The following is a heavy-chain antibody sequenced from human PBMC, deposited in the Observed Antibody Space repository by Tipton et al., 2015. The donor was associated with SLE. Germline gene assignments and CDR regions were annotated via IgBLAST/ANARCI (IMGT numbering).Heavy chain of an antibody. CDR1: GGSFSGYY. CDR2: INHSGST. D-gene: IGHD1-26*01. CDR3: VRERKYVVRFRELVAPEL. V-gene: IGHV4-34*01. J-gene: IGHJ3*01. Sequence: TLSLTCAVYGGSFSGYYWSWIRQPPGKGLEWIGEINHSGSTNHNPSLKSRVTISVDTSKNQFSLKLSSVTAADTAMYYCVRERKYVVRFRELVAPELWGQGTAITVSS.